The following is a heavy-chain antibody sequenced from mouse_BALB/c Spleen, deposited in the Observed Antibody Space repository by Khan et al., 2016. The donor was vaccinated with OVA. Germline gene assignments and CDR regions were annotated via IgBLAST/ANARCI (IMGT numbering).Heavy chain of an antibody. Sequence: DLVKPGASVKLSCKASGYTFTSYWIKWMKQRPGHGLECIGGIAPGSGSTYYNEMFKGTATLTVDTSSSTAYIQLSSLSSEDSAVYFGASSNYYGSSLYAMDYWGQGTSVTVSA. CDR1: GYTFTSYW. J-gene: IGHJ4*01. CDR2: IAPGSGST. CDR3: ASSNYYGSSLYAMDY. V-gene: IGHV1S41*01. D-gene: IGHD1-1*01.